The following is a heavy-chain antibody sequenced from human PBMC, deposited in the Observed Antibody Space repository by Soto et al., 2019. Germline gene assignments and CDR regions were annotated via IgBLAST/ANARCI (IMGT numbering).Heavy chain of an antibody. CDR3: ARFDYGVLYYGMDV. V-gene: IGHV1-8*01. CDR2: MNPNSGNT. Sequence: QVQLVQSGAEVKKPGASVKVSCKASGYTFTSYDINWVRKATGQGLEWMGWMNPNSGNTGSAQKFQGRVTMTRNTSISTAYRELSSLSSEDTAVYYCARFDYGVLYYGMDVWVQGTTVTVSS. CDR1: GYTFTSYD. D-gene: IGHD4-17*01. J-gene: IGHJ6*02.